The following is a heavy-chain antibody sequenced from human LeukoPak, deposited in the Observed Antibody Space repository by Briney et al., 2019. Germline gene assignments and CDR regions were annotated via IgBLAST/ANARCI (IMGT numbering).Heavy chain of an antibody. D-gene: IGHD6-19*01. CDR2: IYPGDSDT. J-gene: IGHJ5*02. CDR1: GYSFTNYW. Sequence: GESLKISCKGSGYSFTNYWIGWVRQMPGKGLEWMGIIYPGDSDTRYSPSFQGQVTISADKSISTTYLQWSSLKASDTAMYYCARQRMASIAVAGISSWFDPWGQGTLVTVSS. CDR3: ARQRMASIAVAGISSWFDP. V-gene: IGHV5-51*01.